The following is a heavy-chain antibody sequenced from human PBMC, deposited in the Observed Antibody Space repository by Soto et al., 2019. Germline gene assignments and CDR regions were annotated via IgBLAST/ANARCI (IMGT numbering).Heavy chain of an antibody. CDR3: ARDQMPWTAQNYYYYPMDV. D-gene: IGHD2-21*02. CDR1: GFTFSDYV. CDR2: IWYDGSNK. V-gene: IGHV3-33*01. Sequence: GGSLRLSCPASGFTFSDYVMHWVRQAPGKGLAWVALIWYDGSNKYYADSVKGRFTISRDNSKNTVYLQMNSLRAEDTAVYYCARDQMPWTAQNYYYYPMDVWGQGTTVTVSS. J-gene: IGHJ6*02.